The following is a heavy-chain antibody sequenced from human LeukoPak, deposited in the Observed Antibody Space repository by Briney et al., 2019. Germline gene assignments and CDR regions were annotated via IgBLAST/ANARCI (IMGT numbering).Heavy chain of an antibody. V-gene: IGHV4-34*01. CDR2: INHSGSA. D-gene: IGHD4-11*01. CDR3: AREDSPFDY. Sequence: PSETLSLTCAVYGGSFSGYYWSWIRQPPGKGLEWIGEINHSGSANYNPSLKSRVTISVDTSKNQFSLKLSFVTAADTAVYYCAREDSPFDYWGQGTLVTVSS. J-gene: IGHJ4*02. CDR1: GGSFSGYY.